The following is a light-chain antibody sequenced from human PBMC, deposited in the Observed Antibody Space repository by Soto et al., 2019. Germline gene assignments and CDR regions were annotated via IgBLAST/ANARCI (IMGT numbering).Light chain of an antibody. V-gene: IGKV1-39*01. J-gene: IGKJ1*01. CDR1: RSISRY. Sequence: DIQMTQSPSSLSASVGDRVNMTCRASRSISRYLSWYQQKPGKAPNLLIYAASSLQSGVPSRFSGAESGRDFTLSIGNLHPEDFAIYYCRQSYSSQWTFGQGTKVEI. CDR2: AAS. CDR3: RQSYSSQWT.